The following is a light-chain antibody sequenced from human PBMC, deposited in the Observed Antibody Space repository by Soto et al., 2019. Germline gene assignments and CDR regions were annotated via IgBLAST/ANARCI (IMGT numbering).Light chain of an antibody. V-gene: IGKV3-11*01. CDR2: DAY. CDR1: ESFRGL. Sequence: IVMTQSPATLSMSPGERANLSCRASESFRGLLAWYQQKPGQAPRLLIYDAYNRPTGIPPRSSGSGSGTDFTLTISSLEAEDSAVSYCQQRHMWPITFGQGTRLEIK. CDR3: QQRHMWPIT. J-gene: IGKJ5*01.